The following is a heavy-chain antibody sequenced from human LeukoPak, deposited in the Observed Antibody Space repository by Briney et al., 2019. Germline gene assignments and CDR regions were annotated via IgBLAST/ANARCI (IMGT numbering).Heavy chain of an antibody. J-gene: IGHJ4*02. Sequence: SETLSLTCTVSGGSISSYYWSWIRQPPGKGLEWIGLIYYSGSTNYNPSLKSRVTISVDTSKNQFSLKLSAVTAADTAVYYCARYGGGVTYFDYWGQGTLVTVSS. CDR1: GGSISSYY. D-gene: IGHD3-16*01. CDR2: IYYSGST. CDR3: ARYGGGVTYFDY. V-gene: IGHV4-59*08.